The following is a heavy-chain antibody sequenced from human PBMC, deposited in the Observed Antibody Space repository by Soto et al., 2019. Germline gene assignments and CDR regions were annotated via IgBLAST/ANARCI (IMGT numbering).Heavy chain of an antibody. D-gene: IGHD6-19*01. J-gene: IGHJ4*02. CDR1: GYTFTSYG. V-gene: IGHV1-18*04. CDR3: ARSVMSISGWYKDFDY. CDR2: ISAYNGNT. Sequence: GASVKVSCKASGYTFTSYGISWVRQAPGQGLEWMGWISAYNGNTNYAQKLQGRVTMTTDTSTSTAYMELRSLRSDDTAVYYCARSVMSISGWYKDFDYWGQGTLVTVSS.